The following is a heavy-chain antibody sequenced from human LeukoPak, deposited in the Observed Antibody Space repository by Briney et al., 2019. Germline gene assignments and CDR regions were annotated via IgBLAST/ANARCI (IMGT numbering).Heavy chain of an antibody. D-gene: IGHD1-14*01. Sequence: GGSLRLSCAASGFTFSNYDMHWVRQAPGKGLEWVAFIRYDGNNKLYADSMKGRFTISRDNSKNTLYLHINSLRAEDTAVYYCVKDNPLDYWGQGTLVIVSS. CDR2: IRYDGNNK. CDR3: VKDNPLDY. V-gene: IGHV3-30*02. J-gene: IGHJ4*02. CDR1: GFTFSNYD.